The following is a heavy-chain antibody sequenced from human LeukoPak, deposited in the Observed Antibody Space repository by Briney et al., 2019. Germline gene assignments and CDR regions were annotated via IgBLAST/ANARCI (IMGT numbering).Heavy chain of an antibody. CDR3: ATSVRYSDWSFFRLAY. D-gene: IGHD3-9*01. CDR2: FHPEDGET. V-gene: IGHV1-24*01. J-gene: IGHJ4*02. Sequence: ASVKVSCKVSGYTPTELSMHWVRQAPGKGLEWMGGFHPEDGETIYAQKFQSRVTMTEDTSTDTAYMELRSLRSDDTAVYYCATSVRYSDWSFFRLAYWGQGTQVTVSS. CDR1: GYTPTELS.